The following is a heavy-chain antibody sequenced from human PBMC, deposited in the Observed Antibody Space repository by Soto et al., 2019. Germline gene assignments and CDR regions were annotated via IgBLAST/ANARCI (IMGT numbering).Heavy chain of an antibody. J-gene: IGHJ4*02. CDR1: GYTFTSYD. CDR2: MNPNSGNT. CDR3: ASGRGSDYDFWSGYWPYYFDY. V-gene: IGHV1-8*01. Sequence: ASVKVSCKASGYTFTSYDINWVRQATGQGLEWMGWMNPNSGNTGYAQKFQGRVTMTRNTSISTAYMELSSLRSEDTAVYYCASGRGSDYDFWSGYWPYYFDYWGQGTLVTVSS. D-gene: IGHD3-3*01.